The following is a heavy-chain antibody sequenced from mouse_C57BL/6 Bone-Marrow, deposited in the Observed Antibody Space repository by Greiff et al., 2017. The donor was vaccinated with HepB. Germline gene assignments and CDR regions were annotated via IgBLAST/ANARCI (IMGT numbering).Heavy chain of an antibody. J-gene: IGHJ1*03. Sequence: DVKLVESGGGLVQPKGSLKLSCAASGFSFNTYAMNWVRQAPGKGLEWVARIRSKSNNYATYYADSVKDRFTISRDDSESMLYLQMNNLKTEDTAMYYGVRPGTYGGGYFDVWGTGTTVTVSS. CDR1: GFSFNTYA. V-gene: IGHV10-1*01. D-gene: IGHD1-1*01. CDR2: IRSKSNNYAT. CDR3: VRPGTYGGGYFDV.